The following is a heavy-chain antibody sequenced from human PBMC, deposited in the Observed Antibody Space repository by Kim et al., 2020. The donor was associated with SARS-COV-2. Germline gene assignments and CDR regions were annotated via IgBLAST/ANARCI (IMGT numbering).Heavy chain of an antibody. J-gene: IGHJ1*01. V-gene: IGHV3-23*01. D-gene: IGHD2-21*02. CDR1: GFSFGTSA. CDR2: VSGRGDDT. CDR3: AYCSLLPGFIL. Sequence: GGSLRLSCAASGFSFGTSAMTWVRKAPGKGPEWVAAVSGRGDDTFYAESAWGRFTFSSDNDDNILFLHMSGLSPDTTALSYCAYCSLLPGFILGGQ.